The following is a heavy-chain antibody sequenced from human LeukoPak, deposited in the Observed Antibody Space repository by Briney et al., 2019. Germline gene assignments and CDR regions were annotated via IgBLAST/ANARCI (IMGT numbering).Heavy chain of an antibody. J-gene: IGHJ4*02. CDR3: ARLEPEGYFDY. Sequence: SETLSLTCTVSGGSISSSSYYWDWIRQPPGKGLEWVGSIYYSGSTYYNPSLKSRVTISVDTSKNQFSLKLSSVTAADMAVYYCARLEPEGYFDYWGQGTLVTVSS. D-gene: IGHD1-1*01. CDR2: IYYSGST. CDR1: GGSISSSSYY. V-gene: IGHV4-39*01.